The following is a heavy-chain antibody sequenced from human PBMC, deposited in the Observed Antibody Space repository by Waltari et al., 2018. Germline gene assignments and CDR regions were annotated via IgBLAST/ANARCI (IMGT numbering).Heavy chain of an antibody. CDR1: GYSIRSGYY. V-gene: IGHV4-38-2*01. J-gene: IGHJ4*02. CDR3: ARQEYSSPGDY. D-gene: IGHD6-6*01. Sequence: QVQLQESGPGLVKPSETLSLTCAFSGYSIRSGYYWGWIRQPPGKGLEWIGSIYHSGSTYYNPSLKSRVTISVDTSKNQFSLKLSSVTAADTAVYYCARQEYSSPGDYWGQGTLVTVSS. CDR2: IYHSGST.